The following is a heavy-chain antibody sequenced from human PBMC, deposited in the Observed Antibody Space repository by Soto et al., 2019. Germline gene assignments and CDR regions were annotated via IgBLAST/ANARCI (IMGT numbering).Heavy chain of an antibody. D-gene: IGHD4-17*01. CDR1: GDSISSSSYY. CDR3: ARQSTVNDAFDI. Sequence: SETLSLTCTVSGDSISSSSYYWGLIRQPPGKGLEWIGNIEYSGSTYYNPSLKSRVTISVDTSKNQFYLKLSSVTAADTAVYYCARQSTVNDAFDIWGQGTMVTVSS. V-gene: IGHV4-39*01. J-gene: IGHJ3*02. CDR2: IEYSGST.